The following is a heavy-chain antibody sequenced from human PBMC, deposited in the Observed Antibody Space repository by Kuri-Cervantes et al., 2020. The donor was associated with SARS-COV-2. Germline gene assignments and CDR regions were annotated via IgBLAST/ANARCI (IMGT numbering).Heavy chain of an antibody. CDR1: GGSISSSSYC. D-gene: IGHD3-3*01. CDR2: IYYSGST. CDR3: ATHDFWSGSTFDY. J-gene: IGHJ4*02. Sequence: SETLSLTCTVSGGSISSSSYCWGWIRQPPGKGLEWIGSIYYSGSTYYNPSLKSRVTISVDTSKNQFSLKLSSVTAADTAVYYCATHDFWSGSTFDYWGQGTLVTVSS. V-gene: IGHV4-39*01.